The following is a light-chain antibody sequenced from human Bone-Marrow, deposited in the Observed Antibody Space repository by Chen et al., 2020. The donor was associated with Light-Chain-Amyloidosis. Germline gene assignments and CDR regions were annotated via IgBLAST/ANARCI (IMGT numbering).Light chain of an antibody. CDR3: QQRAKWPPLT. Sequence: IVLTQSPATLSLSPGERATLSCRASQNVRNYLAWYQQKPGQAPRLLIYDASNRATGIPDRFSGSGSGTDFTLTISNLEPEDFAVYYCQQRAKWPPLTFGGGTKVESK. CDR2: DAS. V-gene: IGKV3-11*01. J-gene: IGKJ4*01. CDR1: QNVRNY.